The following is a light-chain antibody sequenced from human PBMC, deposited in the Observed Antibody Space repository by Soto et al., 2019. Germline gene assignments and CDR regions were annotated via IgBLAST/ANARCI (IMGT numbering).Light chain of an antibody. CDR2: DTS. CDR1: QSVSHY. Sequence: EIVLTQSPATLSLSPGERVTLSCRASQSVSHYLAWYQQKPGQAPRLLIYDTSTRATGIPARFSGSGSGTDFTLTIGRLEPEDFAVYYCQQYGTLPITFGQGTRLEIK. V-gene: IGKV3-11*01. CDR3: QQYGTLPIT. J-gene: IGKJ5*01.